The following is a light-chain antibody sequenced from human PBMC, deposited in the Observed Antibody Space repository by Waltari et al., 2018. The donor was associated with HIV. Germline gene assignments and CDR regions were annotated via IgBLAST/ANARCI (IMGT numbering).Light chain of an antibody. Sequence: DIQMTQSPSSLSAFVGDRVTITCRASPSISTYLNWYQQKPGKAPNLLIYGASSLQSGVQSRFSGSGSGTDFTLTISSLQPEDFATYYCQQTYSTPQTFGQGSKVEIK. CDR2: GAS. CDR1: PSISTY. V-gene: IGKV1-39*01. CDR3: QQTYSTPQT. J-gene: IGKJ1*01.